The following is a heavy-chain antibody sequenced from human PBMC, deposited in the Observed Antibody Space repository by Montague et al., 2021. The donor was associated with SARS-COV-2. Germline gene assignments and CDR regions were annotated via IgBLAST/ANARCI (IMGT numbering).Heavy chain of an antibody. Sequence: SETLSLTCTVAGGSIISYYWSWIRQPPGKGLEWIGYINYSGSTNXNPSLKSRVTISVDTSKNQFSLNLSSVTAADTAVYYCARNLVVHYWYGMDVWGQGTTVTVSS. CDR1: GGSIISYY. CDR2: INYSGST. CDR3: ARNLVVHYWYGMDV. V-gene: IGHV4-59*12. J-gene: IGHJ6*02. D-gene: IGHD2-15*01.